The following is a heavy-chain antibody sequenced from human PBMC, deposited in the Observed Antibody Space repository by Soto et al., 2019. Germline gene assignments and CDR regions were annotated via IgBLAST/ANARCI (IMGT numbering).Heavy chain of an antibody. J-gene: IGHJ5*02. D-gene: IGHD3-22*01. CDR1: GGTFSSYG. Sequence: QVQLVQSGAEVKKPGSSVKVSCKASGGTFSSYGFGWVRQAPGQGLEWMGGIIPIFGTANYIQKFQGRVTITADESTSTAYRELSSLKSADTAVYYCATGRDSSGYYVGYNWFDPWGQGTLVTVAS. V-gene: IGHV1-69*12. CDR2: IIPIFGTA. CDR3: ATGRDSSGYYVGYNWFDP.